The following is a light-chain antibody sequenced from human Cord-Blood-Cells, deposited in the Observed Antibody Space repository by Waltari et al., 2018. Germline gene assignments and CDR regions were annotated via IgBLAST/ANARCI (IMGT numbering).Light chain of an antibody. CDR3: HPSYSTLWT. J-gene: IGKJ1*01. V-gene: IGKV1-39*01. Sequence: DIQMTQSPSSLSASVGDRVTITCRASQSISSYLNWYQQKPGKAPKLLIYAASSLQSGLPSRFSGSGSGTDFTLTISSLQPEDFAPYSCHPSYSTLWTFGQGTKVELK. CDR1: QSISSY. CDR2: AAS.